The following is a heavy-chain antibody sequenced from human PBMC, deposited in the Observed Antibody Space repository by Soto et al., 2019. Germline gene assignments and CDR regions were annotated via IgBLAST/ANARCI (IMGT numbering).Heavy chain of an antibody. CDR2: IKYDRSEK. V-gene: IGHV3-7*01. CDR1: GFIFSSYW. CDR3: ARVLGVGSVGMDV. Sequence: PGGSLRLSCGASGFIFSSYWMSWVRQAPGKGLEWVANIKYDRSEKYYVDSVKGRFTISRDNAKNSLYLQMNSLRGEDTAVYYCARVLGVGSVGMDVWGQGTTDTVSS. J-gene: IGHJ6*02.